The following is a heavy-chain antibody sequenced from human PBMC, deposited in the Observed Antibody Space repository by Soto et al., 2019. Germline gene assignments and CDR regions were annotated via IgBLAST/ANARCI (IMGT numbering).Heavy chain of an antibody. CDR2: IYTGGDT. CDR1: GFTVSRNY. V-gene: IGHV3-66*01. D-gene: IGHD5-12*01. CDR3: ASGATAAPDN. J-gene: IGHJ4*02. Sequence: PGGSLRLSCAASGFTVSRNYMSWVRQAPGKGLEWVSVIYTGGDTYYADSVTGRFTISRDNSKNTLSLQMNSLRVEDKAVYYCASGATAAPDNWGQGTQVTVSS.